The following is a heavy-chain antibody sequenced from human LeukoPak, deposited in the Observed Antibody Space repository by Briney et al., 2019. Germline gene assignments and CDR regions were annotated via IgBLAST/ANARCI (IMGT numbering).Heavy chain of an antibody. D-gene: IGHD2-15*01. CDR2: MNTNSGNT. J-gene: IGHJ5*02. CDR3: ARDRPPSLYCSGGSCYSGWFDP. V-gene: IGHV1-8*01. CDR1: GYTFTIYD. Sequence: ASVTVSFKAAGYTFTIYDINLVRHATGQGLELMGWMNTNSGNTGYAQKFQGRVTMTRNTSISTAYMELSSLRSEDTAVYYCARDRPPSLYCSGGSCYSGWFDPWGQGTLVTVSS.